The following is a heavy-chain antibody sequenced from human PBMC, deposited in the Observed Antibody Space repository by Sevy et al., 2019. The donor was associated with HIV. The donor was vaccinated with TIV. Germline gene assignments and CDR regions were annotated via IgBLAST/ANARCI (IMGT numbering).Heavy chain of an antibody. CDR2: IKKDGRDK. CDR1: GFTFNNYW. J-gene: IGHJ4*02. Sequence: GGSLGLSCAASGFTFNNYWMTWVRQAPGKGLEWVANIKKDGRDKYYMESVKGRFNISRDNTKNSLYLQLNSLRAEDTAVYYCARSWDYWGQMGYWGQGTLVTVSS. D-gene: IGHD7-27*01. V-gene: IGHV3-7*03. CDR3: ARSWDYWGQMGY.